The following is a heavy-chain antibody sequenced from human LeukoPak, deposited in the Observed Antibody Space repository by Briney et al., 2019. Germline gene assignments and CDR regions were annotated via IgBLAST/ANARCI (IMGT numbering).Heavy chain of an antibody. Sequence: QPGGSLRLSCAASGLTFSNHGMHWVRQAPGKGLEWVAFIWYDGSNKYYADSVKGRFTISRDNSKNTLYLQMNSLRAEDTAVYYCAREILIDIWGQGTMVTVSS. CDR3: AREILIDI. J-gene: IGHJ3*02. CDR2: IWYDGSNK. V-gene: IGHV3-33*01. CDR1: GLTFSNHG. D-gene: IGHD2-15*01.